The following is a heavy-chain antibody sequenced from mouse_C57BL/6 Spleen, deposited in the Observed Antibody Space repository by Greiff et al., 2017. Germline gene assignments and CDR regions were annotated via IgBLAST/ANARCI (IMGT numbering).Heavy chain of an antibody. CDR3: ASYYDYDGFAY. Sequence: DVKLVESGGGLVKPGGSLKLSCAASGFTFSSYAMSWVRQTPEKRLEWVATISDGGSYTYYPDNVKGRFTISRDNAKNNLYLQMSHLKSEDTAMYYCASYYDYDGFAYWGQGTLVTVSA. D-gene: IGHD2-4*01. J-gene: IGHJ3*01. CDR1: GFTFSSYA. CDR2: ISDGGSYT. V-gene: IGHV5-4*03.